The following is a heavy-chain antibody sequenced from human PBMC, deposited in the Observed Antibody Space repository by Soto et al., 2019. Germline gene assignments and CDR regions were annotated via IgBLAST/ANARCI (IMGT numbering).Heavy chain of an antibody. CDR2: ITWDGGST. CDR1: GFTFDDYT. D-gene: IGHD6-19*01. J-gene: IGHJ4*02. Sequence: EVQLVESGGVVVQPGGSLRLSCAASGFTFDDYTMHWVRQAPGKGLEWVSLITWDGGSTYYADSVKGRFTISRDNSKNSLYLQMNSLRTEDTGLYYCRAVAGRGSFDYWGQGTLVTVSS. CDR3: RAVAGRGSFDY. V-gene: IGHV3-43*01.